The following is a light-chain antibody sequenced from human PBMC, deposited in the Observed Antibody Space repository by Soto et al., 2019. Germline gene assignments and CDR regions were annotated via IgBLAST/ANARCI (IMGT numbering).Light chain of an antibody. CDR1: QSVSRSY. V-gene: IGKV3-20*01. CDR3: QQYGSSPFT. Sequence: ESVLTQSPGTLSLSPGESATLSCRASQSVSRSYLAWYQQKPGQAPRLLIYGASSRATGIPDRFSGSGSGTDVTLTISRLEPEDFAVYYCQQYGSSPFTFGPGTKVDIK. CDR2: GAS. J-gene: IGKJ3*01.